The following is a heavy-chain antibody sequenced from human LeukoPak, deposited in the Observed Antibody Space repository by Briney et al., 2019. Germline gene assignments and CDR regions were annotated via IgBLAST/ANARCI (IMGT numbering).Heavy chain of an antibody. J-gene: IGHJ4*02. D-gene: IGHD3-9*01. V-gene: IGHV1-18*01. CDR2: ISAYNGNT. CDR1: GHTFTSYG. CDR3: ARASYDILTGYKTDDY. Sequence: ASVKVSCKASGHTFTSYGISWVRQAPGQGLEWMGWISAYNGNTNYAQKLQGRVTMTTDTSTSTAYMELRSLRSDDTAVYYCARASYDILTGYKTDDYWGQGTLVTVSS.